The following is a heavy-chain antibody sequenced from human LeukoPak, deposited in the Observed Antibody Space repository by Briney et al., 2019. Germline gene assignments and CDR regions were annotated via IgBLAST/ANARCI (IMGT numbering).Heavy chain of an antibody. J-gene: IGHJ4*02. V-gene: IGHV4-34*01. Sequence: SETLSLTCTVYGASFSDYYWSWIRQPPGKGLEWIGAINRSGGTNYNPSLRSRVTISIDTSKSQFSLNLSAATAADTAAYYCSASHYWGQGTLVTVSS. CDR2: INRSGGT. CDR3: SASHY. CDR1: GASFSDYY.